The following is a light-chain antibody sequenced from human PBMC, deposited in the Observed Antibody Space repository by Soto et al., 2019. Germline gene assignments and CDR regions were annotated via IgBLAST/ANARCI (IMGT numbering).Light chain of an antibody. V-gene: IGKV1-27*01. CDR1: QGISNY. CDR3: QKYNSAPRT. CDR2: AAS. J-gene: IGKJ2*01. Sequence: DIQMTQSPSSLSASVGDRVTINCRASQGISNYLAWYQQKPGKVPKLLIYAASTLQSGVPYRFSGSGSGTDFTLTISSLQPEDVATYYCQKYNSAPRTFGQGTKLEIK.